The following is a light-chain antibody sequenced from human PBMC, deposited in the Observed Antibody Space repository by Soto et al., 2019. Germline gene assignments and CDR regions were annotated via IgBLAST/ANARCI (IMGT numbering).Light chain of an antibody. Sequence: EIVMTQSPATLSVSPGERATLSCRASQSVSTNLAWYQQKLGQAPRLLIYGASTRATGIPARFSGSGSGTEFTLTFSSLQSEDFAVYFCQHYNNWPPWTFGQGTKVEIK. CDR1: QSVSTN. CDR2: GAS. CDR3: QHYNNWPPWT. J-gene: IGKJ1*01. V-gene: IGKV3-15*01.